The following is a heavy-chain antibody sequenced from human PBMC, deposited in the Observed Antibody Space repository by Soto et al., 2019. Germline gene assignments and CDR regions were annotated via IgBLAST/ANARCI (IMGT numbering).Heavy chain of an antibody. CDR3: ARDHGSGSPDY. Sequence: SETLSLTCAVSGGSISSGDYSWSWIRQPPGKGLEWIGYIYHRGSTYYNPSLKSRVTISVDRSKNQFSLKLNSVTAADTAVYYCARDHGSGSPDYWGQGTLVTVSS. CDR2: IYHRGST. J-gene: IGHJ4*02. D-gene: IGHD3-10*01. V-gene: IGHV4-30-2*01. CDR1: GGSISSGDYS.